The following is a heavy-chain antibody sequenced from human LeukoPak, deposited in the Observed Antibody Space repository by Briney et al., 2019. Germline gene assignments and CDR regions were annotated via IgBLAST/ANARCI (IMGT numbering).Heavy chain of an antibody. V-gene: IGHV3-30*02. Sequence: PGESLRLSCAASGFTFSTYDMHWVRQAPGKGLEWLAFIRYDGSYQYYADSVNGRFTISRDNSKNTLYLQMNSLRPEDTAVYYCATPKADYYPFDYWGQGTLVTVSS. CDR2: IRYDGSYQ. D-gene: IGHD3-22*01. CDR3: ATPKADYYPFDY. J-gene: IGHJ4*02. CDR1: GFTFSTYD.